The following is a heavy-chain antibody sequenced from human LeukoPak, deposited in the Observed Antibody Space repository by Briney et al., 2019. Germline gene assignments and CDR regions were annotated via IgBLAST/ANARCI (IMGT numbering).Heavy chain of an antibody. CDR3: ASWERVEAGNWFDP. CDR2: IVPIFGTA. CDR1: GYTFTSYA. Sequence: SVRVSCKASGYTFTSYAISWVRQAPGQGLEWMGGIVPIFGTANYAQKFQGRVTITTDESTSTAYMELSSLRSEDTAVYYCASWERVEAGNWFDPWGQGTLVTVSS. J-gene: IGHJ5*02. V-gene: IGHV1-69*05. D-gene: IGHD1-26*01.